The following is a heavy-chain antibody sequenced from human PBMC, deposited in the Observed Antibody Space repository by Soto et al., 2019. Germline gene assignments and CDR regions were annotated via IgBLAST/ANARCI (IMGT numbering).Heavy chain of an antibody. CDR2: IYPVDPDT. CDR1: GYPFTGYW. Sequence: GEALKISCQGSGYPFTGYWIGWVGRLRGKGLEWVGIIYPVDPDTRCSPSFQGHVTITVAKSPNTAYLQWHTLRASETAMYYCARHIRQFRSYYCPMDVWGQGTTVTVSS. V-gene: IGHV5-51*01. CDR3: ARHIRQFRSYYCPMDV. J-gene: IGHJ6*02.